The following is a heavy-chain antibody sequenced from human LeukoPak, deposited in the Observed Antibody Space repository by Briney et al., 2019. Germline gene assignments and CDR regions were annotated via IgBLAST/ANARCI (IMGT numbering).Heavy chain of an antibody. CDR3: ARGLGKQQGDY. CDR2: IYYSGST. J-gene: IGHJ4*02. D-gene: IGHD6-13*01. Sequence: SETLSLTCAVYGGSFSSYYWGWIRQPPGKGLEWIGSIYYSGSTYYNPSLKSRVTISVDTSKNQFSLKLSSVTAADTAVYYCARGLGKQQGDYWGQGTLVTVSS. CDR1: GGSFSSYY. V-gene: IGHV4-34*01.